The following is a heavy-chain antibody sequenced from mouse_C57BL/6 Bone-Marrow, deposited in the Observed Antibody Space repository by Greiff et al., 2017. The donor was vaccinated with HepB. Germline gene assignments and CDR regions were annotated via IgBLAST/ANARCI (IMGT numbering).Heavy chain of an antibody. D-gene: IGHD3-2*02. J-gene: IGHJ2*01. V-gene: IGHV14-2*01. CDR1: GFNIKDYY. CDR2: IDPEDGEN. Sequence: EVQLQQSGAELVKPGASVKLSCTASGFNIKDYYMHWVKQRTEQGLEWIGRIDPEDGENKYAPKFQGKATITADTSSNTAYLLLSSLTSEDTAVYYCARRQLRLFFFDYWGQGTTLTVSS. CDR3: ARRQLRLFFFDY.